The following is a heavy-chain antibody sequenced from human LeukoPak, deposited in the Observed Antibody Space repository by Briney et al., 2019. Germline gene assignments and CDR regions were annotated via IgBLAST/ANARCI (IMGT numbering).Heavy chain of an antibody. V-gene: IGHV1-8*01. CDR3: ARGKWASYYDSSGYPGGSY. J-gene: IGHJ4*02. CDR2: MNPNSGNT. D-gene: IGHD3-22*01. CDR1: GYTFTSYD. Sequence: ASVKVSCKASGYTFTSYDINWVRQATGQGLEWMGWMNPNSGNTGYAQKFQGRVTMTRNTSISTAYMELRSLRSEDTAVYYCARGKWASYYDSSGYPGGSYWGQGTLVTVSS.